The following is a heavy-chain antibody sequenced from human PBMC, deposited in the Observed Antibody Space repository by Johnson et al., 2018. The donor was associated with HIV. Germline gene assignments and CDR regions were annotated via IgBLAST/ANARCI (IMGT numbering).Heavy chain of an antibody. Sequence: VQLVESGGGVVRPGGSLRLSCAASGFTVSSNYMSWVRQAPGKGLEWVSVIYSGGSTYYADSVKGRFTLSRDNSKNTLDLQMNSLRAEDTAVFYCAKDAYCSGGRCYGFGAFDIWGQGTMVTVSS. D-gene: IGHD2-15*01. J-gene: IGHJ3*02. CDR1: GFTVSSNY. V-gene: IGHV3-66*01. CDR2: IYSGGST. CDR3: AKDAYCSGGRCYGFGAFDI.